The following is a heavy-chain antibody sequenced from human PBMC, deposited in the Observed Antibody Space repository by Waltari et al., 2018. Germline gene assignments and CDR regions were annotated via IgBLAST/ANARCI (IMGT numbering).Heavy chain of an antibody. V-gene: IGHV4-59*01. Sequence: QVQLQESGPGLVKPSETLSLTCTVSGGSISSYYWSWIRQPPGKGLEWIGYIYYSGSTNYNPSLKSRVTRSVDTSKNQFSLKLSSVTAADTAVYYCARDHTDGYPYYYYGMDVWGQGTTVTVSS. CDR1: GGSISSYY. CDR2: IYYSGST. J-gene: IGHJ6*02. CDR3: ARDHTDGYPYYYYGMDV. D-gene: IGHD3-22*01.